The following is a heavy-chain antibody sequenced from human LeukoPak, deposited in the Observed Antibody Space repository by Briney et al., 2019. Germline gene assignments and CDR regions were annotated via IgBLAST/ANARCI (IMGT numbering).Heavy chain of an antibody. J-gene: IGHJ4*02. V-gene: IGHV4-61*01. D-gene: IGHD3-16*02. CDR1: GVSFSSSSYY. Sequence: SETLSLTCTVSGVSFSSSSYYWGWIRQPPGRGLEWIGHIYYSGNTNHNPSLKSRVTISVDTSKNQFSLSLTSVTAADTAVYYCARGWGYTDYWGQGTLVTVSS. CDR2: IYYSGNT. CDR3: ARGWGYTDY.